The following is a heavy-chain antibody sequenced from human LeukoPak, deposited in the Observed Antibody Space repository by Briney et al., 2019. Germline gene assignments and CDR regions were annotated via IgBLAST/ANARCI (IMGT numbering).Heavy chain of an antibody. CDR1: GGSISSYY. CDR2: IYYSGST. Sequence: KPSETLSLTCTDSGGSISSYYWSWIRQPPGKGLEWIGYIYYSGSTNYNPSLKSRVTISVDTSKNQFSLKLSSVTAADPAVYYCARGYCIGGSCYPTHTDYWGQGTLVTVSS. J-gene: IGHJ4*02. D-gene: IGHD2-15*01. V-gene: IGHV4-59*01. CDR3: ARGYCIGGSCYPTHTDY.